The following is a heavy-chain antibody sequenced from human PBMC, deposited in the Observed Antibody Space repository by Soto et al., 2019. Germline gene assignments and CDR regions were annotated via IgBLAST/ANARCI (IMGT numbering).Heavy chain of an antibody. V-gene: IGHV4-59*01. J-gene: IGHJ6*03. CDR3: ASLYDFSLPYYMDV. CDR1: GGSISSYC. Sequence: SETLSLTCTVSGGSISSYCWSWIRQPPGKGLEWIGYIYYSGSTNYNPSLKSRVTISVDTSKNQFSLKLSSVTAADTAVYCCASLYDFSLPYYMDVWGKGTTVTVSS. CDR2: IYYSGST. D-gene: IGHD3-3*01.